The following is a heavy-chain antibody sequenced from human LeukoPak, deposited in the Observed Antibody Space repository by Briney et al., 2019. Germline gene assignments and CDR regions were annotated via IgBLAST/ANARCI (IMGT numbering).Heavy chain of an antibody. V-gene: IGHV4-59*08. Sequence: SETLSLTCTVSGGSISSYYWSWIRQPPGKGLEWIGYIYYSGSTNYNPSLKSRVTISVDTSKNQFSLKLSSVTAADTAVYYCAVFIVVVPGDAFDIWGQGTMVTVSS. CDR3: AVFIVVVPGDAFDI. D-gene: IGHD2-2*01. CDR2: IYYSGST. CDR1: GGSISSYY. J-gene: IGHJ3*02.